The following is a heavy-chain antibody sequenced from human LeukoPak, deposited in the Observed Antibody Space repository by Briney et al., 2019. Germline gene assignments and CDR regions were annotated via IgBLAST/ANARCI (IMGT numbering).Heavy chain of an antibody. D-gene: IGHD2-21*02. CDR2: ISAYNGNT. J-gene: IGHJ4*02. Sequence: ASVKVSCKASGYTFTSYGISWVRQAPGQGLEWMGRISAYNGNTNYAQKLQGRVTMTTDTSTSTAYMELRSLRSDDTAVYYCARGVGDIVVVTAMSDYYFDYWGQGTLVTVSS. V-gene: IGHV1-18*01. CDR1: GYTFTSYG. CDR3: ARGVGDIVVVTAMSDYYFDY.